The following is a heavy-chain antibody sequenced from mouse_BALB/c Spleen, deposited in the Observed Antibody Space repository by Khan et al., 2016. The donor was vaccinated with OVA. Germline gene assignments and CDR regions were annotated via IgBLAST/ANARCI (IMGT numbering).Heavy chain of an antibody. CDR1: GYTFSSYY. CDR2: INPNNGGT. Sequence: VQLQESGAELVKPGASVKLSCKASGYTFSSYYMYWVKQRPGQGLEWIGEINPNNGGTNFNEKFKSKAALTVYKSSTTAYMQLSSLTSEDSAVYYCTRSGYGSFAYWGQGTLVTVST. J-gene: IGHJ3*01. D-gene: IGHD2-2*01. V-gene: IGHV1S81*02. CDR3: TRSGYGSFAY.